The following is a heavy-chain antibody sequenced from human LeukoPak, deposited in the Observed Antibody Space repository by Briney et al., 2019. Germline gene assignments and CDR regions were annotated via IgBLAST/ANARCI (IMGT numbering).Heavy chain of an antibody. Sequence: GGSLRLSCAASGFTFSSYAMSWVRQAPGKGLEWVSAISGSGGSTYYADSVKGRFTISRDNSKNTLYLQMDSLRAEDTAVYYCCGGNSLGWNWFDPWGQGTLVTVSS. V-gene: IGHV3-23*01. CDR2: ISGSGGST. D-gene: IGHD4-23*01. J-gene: IGHJ5*02. CDR1: GFTFSSYA. CDR3: CGGNSLGWNWFDP.